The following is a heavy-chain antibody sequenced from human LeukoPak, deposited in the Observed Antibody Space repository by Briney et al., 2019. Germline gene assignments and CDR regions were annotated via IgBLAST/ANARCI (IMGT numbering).Heavy chain of an antibody. J-gene: IGHJ3*02. CDR3: ARAGIYYDSSGYLDAFDI. V-gene: IGHV1-2*06. CDR2: INPNSGGT. Sequence: ASVKVSCKASGYTFTGYYTHWVRQAPGQGLEWMGRINPNSGGTNYAQKFQGRVTMTRDTSISTAYMELSRLRSDDTAVYYCARAGIYYDSSGYLDAFDIWGQGTMVTVSS. CDR1: GYTFTGYY. D-gene: IGHD3-22*01.